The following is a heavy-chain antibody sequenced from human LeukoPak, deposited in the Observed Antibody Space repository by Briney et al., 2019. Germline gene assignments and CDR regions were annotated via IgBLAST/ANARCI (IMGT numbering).Heavy chain of an antibody. CDR1: GFTFSSYE. J-gene: IGHJ4*02. D-gene: IGHD6-19*01. V-gene: IGHV3-48*03. CDR2: ISSSGSTI. CDR3: ATTQWLVSQGGIDY. Sequence: GGSLRLSCAASGFTFSSYEMNWVRQAPGKGREWVSYISSSGSTIYYADSVKGRFTISRDNAKNSLYLQMNSLRAEDTAVYYCATTQWLVSQGGIDYWGQGTLVTVSS.